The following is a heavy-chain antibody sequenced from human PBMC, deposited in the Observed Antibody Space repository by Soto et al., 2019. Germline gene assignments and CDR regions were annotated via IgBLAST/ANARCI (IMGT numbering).Heavy chain of an antibody. J-gene: IGHJ4*02. CDR2: ISAHNGNT. CDR1: GYTFTSYG. Sequence: QVHLVQSGAEVNKPRASVKVSCKCSGYTFTSYGITWVRQAPGQGLEWMGWISAHNGNTDYAQKLQGRVTVTRDTSTSTAYMELRSLRSDDTAVYYCARGRYGDYWGQGALVTVSS. V-gene: IGHV1-18*01. D-gene: IGHD1-1*01. CDR3: ARGRYGDY.